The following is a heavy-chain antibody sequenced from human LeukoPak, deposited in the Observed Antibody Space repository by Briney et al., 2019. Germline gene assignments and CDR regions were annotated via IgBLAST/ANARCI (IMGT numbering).Heavy chain of an antibody. V-gene: IGHV1-69*13. CDR1: GGTFSSYA. CDR3: ARGTFAQGGAFDI. D-gene: IGHD2/OR15-2a*01. CDR2: IIPIFGTA. J-gene: IGHJ3*02. Sequence: SVKVSCKASGGTFSSYAICWVRQAPGQGLEWMGGIIPIFGTANYAQKFQGRVTITADESTSTAYMELSSLRSEDTAVYYCARGTFAQGGAFDIWGQGTMVTVSS.